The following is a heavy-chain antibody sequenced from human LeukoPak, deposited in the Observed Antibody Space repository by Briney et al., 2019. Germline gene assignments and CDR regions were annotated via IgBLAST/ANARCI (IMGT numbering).Heavy chain of an antibody. J-gene: IGHJ4*02. Sequence: GGSLGLSCAASGFTFSSSWMSWVRQAPGKGLEWVAHIKQDGSDKYYLDSVKGRFTISRDNARNSLFLHLNSLRVEDTAMYYCARHSSGSYYAYWGQGTLVTVSS. D-gene: IGHD3-10*01. V-gene: IGHV3-7*01. CDR1: GFTFSSSW. CDR2: IKQDGSDK. CDR3: ARHSSGSYYAY.